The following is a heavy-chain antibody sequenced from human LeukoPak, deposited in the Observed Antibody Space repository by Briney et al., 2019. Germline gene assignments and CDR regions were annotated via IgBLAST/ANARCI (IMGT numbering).Heavy chain of an antibody. CDR1: GGSISSYY. D-gene: IGHD3-3*01. CDR2: IYYSGST. J-gene: IGHJ4*02. V-gene: IGHV4-59*01. Sequence: SETLSLTCTVSGGSISSYYWSWIRQPPGKGLEWIGYIYYSGSTNYNPSLKSRVTISVDTSKNQFSLKLSSVTAADTAVYYCARGANKAYYDFWSGPENYFDYWGQGTLVTVSS. CDR3: ARGANKAYYDFWSGPENYFDY.